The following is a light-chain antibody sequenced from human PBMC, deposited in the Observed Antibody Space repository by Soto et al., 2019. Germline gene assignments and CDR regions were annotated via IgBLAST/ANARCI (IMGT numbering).Light chain of an antibody. CDR3: SSYTGSNTLA. V-gene: IGLV2-14*01. CDR1: SSDVGGYNS. J-gene: IGLJ2*01. Sequence: QPALTQPASVSGSPGQSITISCTGTSSDVGGYNSVSWYQQHPGKAPKLMIYDVTNRPSGVSNRFSGSKSGNTASLTISGLQAEDEADYYCSSYTGSNTLAFGGGTKLTVL. CDR2: DVT.